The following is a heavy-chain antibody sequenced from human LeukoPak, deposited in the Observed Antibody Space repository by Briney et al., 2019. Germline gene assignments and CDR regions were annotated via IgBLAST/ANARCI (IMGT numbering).Heavy chain of an antibody. CDR1: GFTFSSYW. D-gene: IGHD3-22*01. CDR2: IKQDGSEK. J-gene: IGHJ3*02. V-gene: IGHV3-7*03. Sequence: PGGSLRLSCAASGFTFSSYWMSWVRQAPGKGLEWVANIKQDGSEKYYVDSVKGRFTISRDNAKNSLYLQMNSLRAEDTAVYYCASDAMAMIVVVTPFDIWGQGTMVTVSS. CDR3: ASDAMAMIVVVTPFDI.